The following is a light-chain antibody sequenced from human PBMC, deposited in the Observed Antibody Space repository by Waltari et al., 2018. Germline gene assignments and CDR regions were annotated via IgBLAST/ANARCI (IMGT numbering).Light chain of an antibody. CDR3: QQYESSPPWT. J-gene: IGKJ1*01. Sequence: LTQSPGTLSLSPGDSATLSCMASQTVVNHYLAWYHQKSGQAPRLIIYSASSRASDIPDRFSGSGSGTSFSLTIARLEPEDFGVYYCQQYESSPPWTFGQGT. CDR1: QTVVNHY. CDR2: SAS. V-gene: IGKV3-20*01.